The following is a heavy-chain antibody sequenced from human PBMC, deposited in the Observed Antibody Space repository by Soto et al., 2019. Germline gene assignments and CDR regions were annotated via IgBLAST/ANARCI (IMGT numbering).Heavy chain of an antibody. CDR2: IYYSGST. CDR1: GGSISSGDYY. J-gene: IGHJ4*02. V-gene: IGHV4-30-4*01. Sequence: SETLSLTCTVSGGSISSGDYYWSWIRQPPGKGLEWIGYIYYSGSTYYNPSLKSRVTISVDTSKNQFSLKLSSVTAADTAVYYCARVSLTGDLDYWGQGTLVTVSS. D-gene: IGHD7-27*01. CDR3: ARVSLTGDLDY.